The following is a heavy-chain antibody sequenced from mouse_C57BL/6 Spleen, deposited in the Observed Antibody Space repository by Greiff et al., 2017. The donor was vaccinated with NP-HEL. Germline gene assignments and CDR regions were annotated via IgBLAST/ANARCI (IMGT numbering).Heavy chain of an antibody. CDR1: GYTFTSYW. CDR2: IDPSDSYT. Sequence: QVQLQQSGAELVKPGASVKLSCKASGYTFTSYWMQWVKQRPGQGLEWIGEIDPSDSYTNYNQKFKGKATLTVDTSSSTAYMQLSSLTSEDSAVYDCARSTTVVAADYAMDYWGQGTSVTVSS. D-gene: IGHD1-1*01. V-gene: IGHV1-50*01. J-gene: IGHJ4*01. CDR3: ARSTTVVAADYAMDY.